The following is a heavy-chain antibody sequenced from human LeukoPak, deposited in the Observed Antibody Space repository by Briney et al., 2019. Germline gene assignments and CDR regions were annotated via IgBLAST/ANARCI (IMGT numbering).Heavy chain of an antibody. CDR3: ARVYYYDSSGPTSD. CDR1: GFTFSNYA. Sequence: GGSLRLSCTASGFTFSNYAMTWVRQAPGKGLEWVSSISSSSSYIYYADSVKGRFTISRDNAKNSLYLQMNSLRAEDTAVYYCARVYYYDSSGPTSDWGQGTLVTVSS. CDR2: ISSSSSYI. V-gene: IGHV3-21*01. D-gene: IGHD3-22*01. J-gene: IGHJ4*02.